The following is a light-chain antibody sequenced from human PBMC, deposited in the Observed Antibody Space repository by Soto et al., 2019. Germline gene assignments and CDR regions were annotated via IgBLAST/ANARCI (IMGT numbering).Light chain of an antibody. CDR3: SSYTSSSTL. CDR2: AVT. CDR1: SSDVGGYNY. Sequence: QSVLTQPPSVSGAPGRRVTISCTGTSSDVGGYNYVSWYQQHPGKAPKLMIYAVTDRPSGVSSRFSGSKSGNTASLTISGLQAEDEADYYCSSYTSSSTLFGTGTKVTVL. V-gene: IGLV2-14*01. J-gene: IGLJ1*01.